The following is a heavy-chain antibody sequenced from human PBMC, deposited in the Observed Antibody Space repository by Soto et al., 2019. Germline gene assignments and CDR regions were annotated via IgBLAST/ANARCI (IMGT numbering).Heavy chain of an antibody. CDR1: GYTFTSYA. CDR3: SRRLNGYLQDFDY. J-gene: IGHJ4*02. V-gene: IGHV1-3*01. CDR2: INAGNGNT. D-gene: IGHD5-18*01. Sequence: QVQLVQSGAEVKKPGASVKVSCKASGYTFTSYAMHWVRQAPGQRLEWMGWINAGNGNTKYSQKFQGRVTITRDTSASTAYMELSSLRSEDTAVYYCSRRLNGYLQDFDYWGQGTLVTVSS.